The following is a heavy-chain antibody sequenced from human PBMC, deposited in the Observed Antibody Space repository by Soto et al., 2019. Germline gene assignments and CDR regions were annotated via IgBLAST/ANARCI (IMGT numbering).Heavy chain of an antibody. Sequence: QLQLQESGPGLVKPSETLSLTCVVSDDSIRSSSYYWGWIRQPPGKGLEWIGAVYYSGSTFHNPSFKSRPTISVDTSEKHFSLRLSSVTAADTAVYYCARIADQRAGASATGSDYWGQGTLVTVSS. CDR3: ARIADQRAGASATGSDY. CDR1: DDSIRSSSYY. D-gene: IGHD1-26*01. J-gene: IGHJ4*02. V-gene: IGHV4-39*02. CDR2: VYYSGST.